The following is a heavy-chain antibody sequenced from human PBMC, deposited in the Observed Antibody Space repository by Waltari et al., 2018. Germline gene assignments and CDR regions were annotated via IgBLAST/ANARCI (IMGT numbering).Heavy chain of an antibody. J-gene: IGHJ6*02. V-gene: IGHV1-69*06. CDR2: IIPIFGTA. CDR3: ASQTYYDFWSGYPNYYYGMDV. CDR1: GGTFSSYA. Sequence: GSSVKVSCKASGGTFSSYAISWVRQAPGQGLEWMGRIIPIFGTANYAQKFQGRVTITADKSTSTAYMELSSLRSEDTAVYYCASQTYYDFWSGYPNYYYGMDVWGQGTTVTVSS. D-gene: IGHD3-3*01.